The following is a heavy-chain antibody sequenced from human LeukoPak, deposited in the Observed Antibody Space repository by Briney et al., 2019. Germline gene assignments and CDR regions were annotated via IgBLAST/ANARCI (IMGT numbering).Heavy chain of an antibody. CDR3: ARGGVVRGGDDYYYYYMDV. CDR1: GYTFTSYD. V-gene: IGHV1-8*01. D-gene: IGHD3-10*01. CDR2: MNPNSGNT. Sequence: ASVKVSCKASGYTFTSYDINWVRQATGQGLEWMGWMNPNSGNTGYAQKFQGRVTMTRNTSISTAYMELSSLGSEDTAVYYCARGGVVRGGDDYYYYYMDVWGKGTTVTISS. J-gene: IGHJ6*03.